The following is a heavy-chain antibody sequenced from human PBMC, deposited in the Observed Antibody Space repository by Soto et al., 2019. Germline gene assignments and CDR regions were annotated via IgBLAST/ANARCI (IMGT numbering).Heavy chain of an antibody. CDR2: IYWDDDK. CDR3: AHSRGWPPIHFAY. Sequence: QITLKESGPTLLKPIQTLTLTCTFSGFSLTSNGMGVAWIRQPPGKALEWLALIYWDDDKRYRPSLRSRLTISKDTFKNHVVLTMTNMDPLDTGTYYCAHSRGWPPIHFAYWGQGTLVTVSS. J-gene: IGHJ4*02. V-gene: IGHV2-5*02. CDR1: GFSLTSNGMG. D-gene: IGHD3-10*01.